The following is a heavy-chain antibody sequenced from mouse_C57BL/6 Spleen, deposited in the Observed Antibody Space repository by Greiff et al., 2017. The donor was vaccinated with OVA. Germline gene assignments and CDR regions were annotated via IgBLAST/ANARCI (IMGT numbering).Heavy chain of an antibody. CDR2: IDPSDSYT. J-gene: IGHJ2*01. V-gene: IGHV1-50*01. CDR1: GYTFTSYW. D-gene: IGHD1-1*01. Sequence: QVQLQQPGAELVKPGASVKLSCKASGYTFTSYWMQWVKQRPGQGLEWIGEIDPSDSYTNYNQKFKSKATLTVDTSSSTAYMQLSSLTSEDSAVYYCARRNYGSSSFDYWGQGTTLTVSS. CDR3: ARRNYGSSSFDY.